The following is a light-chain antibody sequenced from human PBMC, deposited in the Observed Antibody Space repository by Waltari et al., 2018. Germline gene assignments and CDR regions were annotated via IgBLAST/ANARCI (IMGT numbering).Light chain of an antibody. J-gene: IGLJ1*01. CDR3: ATWDDSLSVYV. CDR1: SPNIGSNY. CDR2: RNN. Sequence: QSALTQPPSASGTPGQRVTSSCSGSSPNIGSNYVYWYQQLPGTAPKLLIYRNNQRPSGVPDRFSGSKSGTSASLAISGLRSEDEADYYCATWDDSLSVYVFGTGTKVTVL. V-gene: IGLV1-47*01.